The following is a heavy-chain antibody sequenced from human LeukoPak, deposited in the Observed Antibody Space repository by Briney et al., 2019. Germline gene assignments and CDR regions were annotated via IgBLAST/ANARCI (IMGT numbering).Heavy chain of an antibody. CDR3: ARDKRYFDWLLPPDAFDI. CDR2: ISSSSSYI. D-gene: IGHD3-9*01. CDR1: GFTFSSYS. J-gene: IGHJ3*02. Sequence: AGGSLRLSCAASGFTFSSYSMNWVRQAPGKGLEWVSSISSSSSYIYYADSVKGRFTISRDNAKNSLYLQMNSLRAEDTAVYYRARDKRYFDWLLPPDAFDIWGQGTMVTVSS. V-gene: IGHV3-21*01.